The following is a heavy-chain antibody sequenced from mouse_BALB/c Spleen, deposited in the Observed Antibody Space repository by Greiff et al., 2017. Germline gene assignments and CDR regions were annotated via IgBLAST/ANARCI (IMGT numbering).Heavy chain of an antibody. CDR2: ISDGGSYT. J-gene: IGHJ4*01. CDR3: ARSYYGSYYAMDY. D-gene: IGHD1-2*01. Sequence: DVMLVESGGGLVKPGGSLKLSCAASGFTFSDYYMYWVRQTPEKRLEWVATISDGGSYTYYPDSVKGRFTISRDNAKNNLYLQMSSLKSEDTAMYYCARSYYGSYYAMDYWGQGTSVTVSS. V-gene: IGHV5-4*02. CDR1: GFTFSDYY.